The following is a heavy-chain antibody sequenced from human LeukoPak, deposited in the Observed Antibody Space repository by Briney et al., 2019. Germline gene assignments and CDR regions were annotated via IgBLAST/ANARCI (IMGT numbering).Heavy chain of an antibody. V-gene: IGHV3-30*04. J-gene: IGHJ4*02. CDR1: GFTFSSYA. Sequence: GGSLRLSCAASGFTFSSYAMHWVRQAPGKGLEWVAVISYDGSNKYYADSVKGRFTISRDNAKNSLYLQMNSLRVEDTAGYYCSRCTTGRTLVSPREIKRSRKIDYGGQGPLVTVSS. D-gene: IGHD1-1*01. CDR2: ISYDGSNK. CDR3: SRCTTGRTLVSPREIKRSRKIDY.